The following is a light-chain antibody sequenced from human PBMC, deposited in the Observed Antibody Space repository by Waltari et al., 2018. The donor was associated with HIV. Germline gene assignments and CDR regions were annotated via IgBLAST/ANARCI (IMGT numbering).Light chain of an antibody. Sequence: DIVMTPSPDSLAVSLGVRATINCKSSHNVLYSPNNKNYLAWFQQKPGQPPKLLIYWASIRESGVPDRFTGSGSGTDFTLTISSLQAEDVAVYYCQQYANTPWTFGRGTKVEIK. CDR1: HNVLYSPNNKNY. CDR3: QQYANTPWT. J-gene: IGKJ1*01. CDR2: WAS. V-gene: IGKV4-1*01.